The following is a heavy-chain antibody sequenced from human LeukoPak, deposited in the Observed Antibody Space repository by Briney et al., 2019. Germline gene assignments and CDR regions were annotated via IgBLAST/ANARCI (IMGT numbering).Heavy chain of an antibody. D-gene: IGHD6-19*01. CDR1: GFTFSSYG. CDR2: IWYDGSNK. Sequence: GGSLRLSCAASGFTFSSYGMHWVRRAPGKGLEWVAVIWYDGSNKYYADSVKGRFTISRDNSKNTLYLQMNSLRAEDTAVYYCAREWRSSGWYVMGSDYWGQGTLVTVSS. J-gene: IGHJ4*02. CDR3: AREWRSSGWYVMGSDY. V-gene: IGHV3-33*01.